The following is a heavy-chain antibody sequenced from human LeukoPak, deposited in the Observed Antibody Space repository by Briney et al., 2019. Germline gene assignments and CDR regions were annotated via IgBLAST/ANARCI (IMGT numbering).Heavy chain of an antibody. CDR2: IFYSGDT. CDR1: GGSISSGGYY. D-gene: IGHD3-22*01. V-gene: IGHV4-61*08. Sequence: SETLSLTCTVSGGSISSGGYYWSWIRQPPGKGLEWIGYIFYSGDTDYNPSLKSRVTISIDTSKNQFSLKLSSVTAADTAVYYCARPDSNHYYGALGFDIWGQGTMVTVSS. J-gene: IGHJ3*02. CDR3: ARPDSNHYYGALGFDI.